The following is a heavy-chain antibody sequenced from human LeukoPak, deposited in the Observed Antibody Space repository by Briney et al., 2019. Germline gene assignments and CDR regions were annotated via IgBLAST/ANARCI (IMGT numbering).Heavy chain of an antibody. CDR1: GFTFSSYG. CDR3: AKFETTVTTSFAY. Sequence: PGGSLRLSCAASGFTFSSYGRSWVRQAPGKGLEWVSAISGCGGSTYYADSVTGRFTISRDNSKNTLYLQMNSLRAEDTAVYYCAKFETTVTTSFAYWGQGTLVTVSS. V-gene: IGHV3-23*01. J-gene: IGHJ4*02. CDR2: ISGCGGST. D-gene: IGHD4-17*01.